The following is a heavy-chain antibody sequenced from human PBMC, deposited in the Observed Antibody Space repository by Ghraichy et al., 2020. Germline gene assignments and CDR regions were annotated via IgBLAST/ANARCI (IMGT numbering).Heavy chain of an antibody. D-gene: IGHD6-13*01. J-gene: IGHJ6*02. CDR2: ISGSGGDT. Sequence: ETLSLTCAASGFTFSNYAMNWVRQAPGKGLEWVSAISGSGGDTYYPDSVKGRFTISRDNSKNTLYLQMNSLRGEDTGVYYCGKGISAGTSTISYYYNGMDVWGQGTTVTVSS. CDR3: GKGISAGTSTISYYYNGMDV. CDR1: GFTFSNYA. V-gene: IGHV3-23*01.